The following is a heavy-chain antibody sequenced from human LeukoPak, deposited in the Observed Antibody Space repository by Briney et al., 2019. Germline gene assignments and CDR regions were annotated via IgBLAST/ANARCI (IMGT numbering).Heavy chain of an antibody. J-gene: IGHJ3*02. D-gene: IGHD3-16*01. CDR3: ARGFTPSAFDI. Sequence: GGSLRLSCAASGFTVSSNYMSWVRQAPGKGLEWVSVIYSGGSTYYADSVKGRFTISRDNSKNTLYLQMNSLRAEDTAVYYCARGFTPSAFDIWGQGTMVTVSS. CDR1: GFTVSSNY. CDR2: IYSGGST. V-gene: IGHV3-66*01.